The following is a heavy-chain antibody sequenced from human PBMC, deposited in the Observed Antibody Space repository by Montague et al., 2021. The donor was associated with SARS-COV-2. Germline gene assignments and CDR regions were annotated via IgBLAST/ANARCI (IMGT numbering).Heavy chain of an antibody. CDR3: ARDSGRYYDFWSGYYNSHYDYYMDV. D-gene: IGHD3-3*01. J-gene: IGHJ6*03. CDR1: GFTFSSYS. CDR2: ISSSSSYI. Sequence: SLRLSCAASGFTFSSYSMNWVRQAPGKGLEWVSSISSSSSYIYYADSVKGRFTISRDNAKNSLYLQMNSLRAEDTAVYYCARDSGRYYDFWSGYYNSHYDYYMDVGGKGTTVTVS. V-gene: IGHV3-21*01.